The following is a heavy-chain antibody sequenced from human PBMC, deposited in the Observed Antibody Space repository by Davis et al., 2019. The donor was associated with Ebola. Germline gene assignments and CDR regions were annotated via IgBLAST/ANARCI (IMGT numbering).Heavy chain of an antibody. D-gene: IGHD6-19*01. Sequence: PGGSLRLSCTVSGGSVNSGSYYWSWIRQPPGKGLEWIGYIYYTGSSNYNPSLKSRVTISEGTSKNQFSLKLSPVTAADTAVYYCARTPGIGVVGTLGYWGQGTLVTVSS. V-gene: IGHV4-61*01. CDR3: ARTPGIGVVGTLGY. J-gene: IGHJ4*02. CDR1: GGSVNSGSYY. CDR2: IYYTGSS.